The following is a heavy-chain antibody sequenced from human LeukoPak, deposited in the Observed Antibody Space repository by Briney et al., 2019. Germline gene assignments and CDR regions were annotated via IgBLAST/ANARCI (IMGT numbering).Heavy chain of an antibody. J-gene: IGHJ4*02. V-gene: IGHV3-7*01. CDR1: GFTFSNYW. Sequence: GVSLRLSCAASGFTFSNYWMSWVRQAPGKGLEWVANIKQDGSDKYYVDSVKGRFTISRDNAKNSLYLQMNSLRAEDTAVYYCARRHASSSRDYWGQGTLVTVSS. D-gene: IGHD6-6*01. CDR3: ARRHASSSRDY. CDR2: IKQDGSDK.